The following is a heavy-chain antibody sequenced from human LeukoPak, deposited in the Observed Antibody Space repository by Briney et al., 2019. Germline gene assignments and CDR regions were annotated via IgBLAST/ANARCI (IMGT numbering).Heavy chain of an antibody. D-gene: IGHD3-3*01. CDR2: MYYNWST. V-gene: IGHV4-59*07. Sequence: ADTLSLTHTVSCLSIRSYYWSWMRQPPGKGLEGIGYMYYNWSTNYNPSVKSRVTISVDTSNTHFTLKLSSVTAADTAVYYCANHYEFWSGYDGDAFDIWGQGTMVTVSS. J-gene: IGHJ3*02. CDR3: ANHYEFWSGYDGDAFDI. CDR1: CLSIRSYY.